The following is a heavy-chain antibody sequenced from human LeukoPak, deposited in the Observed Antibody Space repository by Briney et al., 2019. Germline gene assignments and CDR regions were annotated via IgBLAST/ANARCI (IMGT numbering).Heavy chain of an antibody. CDR3: ARVGLRTYAFDI. D-gene: IGHD4-17*01. CDR1: GFTFDDYG. Sequence: GGSLRLSCAASGFTFDDYGMSWVRHAPGKGLEWVSGINWNGGSTGYADSVKGRFTISRDNAKNSLYLQMNSLRAEDTALYYCARVGLRTYAFDIWGQGTMVTVSS. CDR2: INWNGGST. V-gene: IGHV3-20*04. J-gene: IGHJ3*02.